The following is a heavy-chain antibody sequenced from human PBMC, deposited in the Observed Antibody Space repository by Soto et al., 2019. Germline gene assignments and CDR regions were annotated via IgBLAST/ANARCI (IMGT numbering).Heavy chain of an antibody. D-gene: IGHD2-21*01. CDR2: INHSGNT. Sequence: SETLSLTCAVYGASLSDNYCNWLRQPPGKGLEWIGEINHSGNTNYNPSLRSRVTISIDTSKNQLSLNLRSVSAADTAVYYCGRGRGELDAWGQGTPVTVS. J-gene: IGHJ5*02. CDR1: GASLSDNY. V-gene: IGHV4-34*01. CDR3: GRGRGELDA.